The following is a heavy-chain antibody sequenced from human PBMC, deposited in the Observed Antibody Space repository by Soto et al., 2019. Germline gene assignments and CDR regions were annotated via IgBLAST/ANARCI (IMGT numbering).Heavy chain of an antibody. V-gene: IGHV4-59*12. D-gene: IGHD6-13*01. CDR2: IYHSGST. J-gene: IGHJ4*02. CDR3: ASTIAAAGMGFDY. CDR1: GGSISSWY. Sequence: PSETLSLTCTVSGGSISSWYWSWIRQPPGKGLEWIGYIYHSGSTYYNPSLKSRVTISVDRSKNQFSLKLSSVTAADTAVYYCASTIAAAGMGFDYWGQGTLVTVSS.